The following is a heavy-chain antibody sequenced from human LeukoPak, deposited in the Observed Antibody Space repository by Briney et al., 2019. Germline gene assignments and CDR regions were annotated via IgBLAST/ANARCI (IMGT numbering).Heavy chain of an antibody. CDR1: GGSFSGYY. Sequence: SETLSLTCAVYGGSFSGYYWSWIRQPPGRGLEWIGEINHSGSTNYNPSLKSRVTISVDTSKIQFSLKLSSVTAADTAVYYCARGRWLRFLGYYYGMDVWGQGTTVTVSS. D-gene: IGHD5-12*01. V-gene: IGHV4-34*01. J-gene: IGHJ6*02. CDR3: ARGRWLRFLGYYYGMDV. CDR2: INHSGST.